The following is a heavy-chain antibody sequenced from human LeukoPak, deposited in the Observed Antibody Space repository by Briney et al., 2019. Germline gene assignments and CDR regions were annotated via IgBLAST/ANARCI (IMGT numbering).Heavy chain of an antibody. J-gene: IGHJ6*02. V-gene: IGHV3-21*01. Sequence: PGGSLRLSCAASGFTFSCYSMNWVRQAPGKGLEWGSAISSSSSYIYYADSVKGRFTISRDNAKNSLYLQMNSLRAEHTAVYYCARSVVPAAIYYYYYYYGMDAWGQGTTVTVSS. CDR3: ARSVVPAAIYYYYYYYGMDA. CDR2: ISSSSSYI. CDR1: GFTFSCYS. D-gene: IGHD2-2*02.